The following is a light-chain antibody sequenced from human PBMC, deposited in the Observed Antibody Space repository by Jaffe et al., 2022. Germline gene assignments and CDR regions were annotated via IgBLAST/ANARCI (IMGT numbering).Light chain of an antibody. V-gene: IGKV3-20*01. J-gene: IGKJ2*01. CDR3: QQYGSGKT. CDR1: QSVSSSY. CDR2: GAS. Sequence: EIVLTQSPGTLSLSPGERATLSCRASQSVSSSYLAWYQQKPGQAPRLLIYGASSRATGIPDRFSGSGSGTDFTLTISRLEPEDFAVYYCQQYGSGKTFGQGTKLEIK.